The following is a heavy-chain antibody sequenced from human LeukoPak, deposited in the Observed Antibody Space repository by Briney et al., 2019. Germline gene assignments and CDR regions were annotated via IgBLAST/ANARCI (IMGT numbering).Heavy chain of an antibody. D-gene: IGHD1-1*01. CDR2: IRYDGSNK. J-gene: IGHJ4*02. Sequence: GGSLRLSCAASGFTFSYYVMHWVRQAPGKGLEWVAFIRYDGSNKYYADSVKGRFTISRDNSKTTLYLQMNSLRAEDTAVYYCAKATNFDYWGQGTLVTVSS. CDR1: GFTFSYYV. CDR3: AKATNFDY. V-gene: IGHV3-30*02.